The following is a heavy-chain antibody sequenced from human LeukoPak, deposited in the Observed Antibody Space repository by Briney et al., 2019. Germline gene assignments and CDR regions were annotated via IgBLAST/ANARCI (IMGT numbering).Heavy chain of an antibody. Sequence: SETLSLTCAVSGGSISSGGYSWSWIRQPPGKGLEWIGYIYHSGTTYYNPSLKSRVTISVDRSKNQFSLKLSSVPAADTAVYYCARRDSSGSINWFDPWGQGTLVTVSS. D-gene: IGHD3-22*01. CDR1: GGSISSGGYS. CDR2: IYHSGTT. CDR3: ARRDSSGSINWFDP. V-gene: IGHV4-30-2*01. J-gene: IGHJ5*02.